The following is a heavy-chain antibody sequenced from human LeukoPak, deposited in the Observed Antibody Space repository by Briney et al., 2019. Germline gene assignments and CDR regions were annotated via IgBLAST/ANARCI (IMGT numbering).Heavy chain of an antibody. CDR3: AGGPRYYDSSGPGSYFDL. V-gene: IGHV1-69*05. D-gene: IGHD3-22*01. CDR1: GGTFSSYA. CDR2: IIPIFGTA. Sequence: SVKVSCKASGGTFSSYAISWVRQAPGQGLEWMGGIIPIFGTANYAQKFQGRVTITTDESTSTAYMELSSLRSEDTAVYYCAGGPRYYDSSGPGSYFDLWGRGTLVTVSS. J-gene: IGHJ2*01.